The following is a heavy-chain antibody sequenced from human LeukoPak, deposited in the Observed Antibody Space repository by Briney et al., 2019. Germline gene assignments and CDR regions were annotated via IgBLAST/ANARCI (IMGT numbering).Heavy chain of an antibody. D-gene: IGHD1-26*01. CDR3: ARLGSGSYFGGFDY. V-gene: IGHV1-18*01. CDR2: ISAYNGNT. CDR1: GYTFTSYG. Sequence: ASVKVSCKASGYTFTSYGISWVRQAPGQGLEWMGWISAYNGNTNYAQKPQGRVTMTTDTSTSTAYMELRSLRSDDTAVYYCARLGSGSYFGGFDYWGQGTLVTVSS. J-gene: IGHJ4*02.